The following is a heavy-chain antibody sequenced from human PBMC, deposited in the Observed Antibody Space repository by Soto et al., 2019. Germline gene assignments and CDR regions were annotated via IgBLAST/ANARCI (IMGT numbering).Heavy chain of an antibody. V-gene: IGHV4-59*08. CDR2: IYYSGST. J-gene: IGHJ4*02. D-gene: IGHD2-8*01. CDR3: ARTKDRTPFDY. Sequence: ASETLSLTCTVSGGSISSYYWSWIRQPPGKGLEWIGYIYYSGSTNYNPSLKSRVTISVDTSKNQFSLKLSSVTAADTAVYYCARTKDRTPFDYWGQGTLVTVSS. CDR1: GGSISSYY.